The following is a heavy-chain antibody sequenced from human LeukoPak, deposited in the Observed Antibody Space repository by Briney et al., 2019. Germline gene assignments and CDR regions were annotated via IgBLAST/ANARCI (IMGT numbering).Heavy chain of an antibody. V-gene: IGHV3-23*01. J-gene: IGHJ4*02. Sequence: PGGSLRLSCAASGFTFSNYAISWVRQAPGKGLEWVSTISTSGGSTYYADSVKGRFTISRDNSKNTLYLQMNSLRAEDTAVYYCAASPSFWSDYAYWGQGTLVTVSS. CDR1: GFTFSNYA. CDR2: ISTSGGST. CDR3: AASPSFWSDYAY. D-gene: IGHD3-3*01.